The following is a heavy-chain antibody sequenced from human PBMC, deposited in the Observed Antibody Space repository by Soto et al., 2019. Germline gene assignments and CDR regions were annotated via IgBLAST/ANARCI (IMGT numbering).Heavy chain of an antibody. V-gene: IGHV1-2*04. CDR2: INPNSGGT. J-gene: IGHJ5*02. CDR1: GYTFTGYY. D-gene: IGHD6-13*01. Sequence: ASVKVSCKASGYTFTGYYIHWVRQAPGQGLEWMGWINPNSGGTNYAQKFQGWVTMTRDTSISTAYMELSRLRSDDTAVYYCARGAGYSSSWYWFDPWGQGTLVTVSS. CDR3: ARGAGYSSSWYWFDP.